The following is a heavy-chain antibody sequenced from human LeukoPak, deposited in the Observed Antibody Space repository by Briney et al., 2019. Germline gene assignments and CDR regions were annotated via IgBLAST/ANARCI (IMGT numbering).Heavy chain of an antibody. CDR2: IYYSGST. J-gene: IGHJ5*02. V-gene: IGHV4-31*03. CDR1: GGSISSGGYY. CDR3: ARGGSGSYYKADWFDP. Sequence: SQTLSLSCTVSGGSISSGGYYWIWIRQHPGKGLEWIGYIYYSGSTYYDPSLKSRVTISVDTSKNQFSLKLSSVTAADTAVYYCARGGSGSYYKADWFDPWGQGTLVTVSS. D-gene: IGHD3-10*01.